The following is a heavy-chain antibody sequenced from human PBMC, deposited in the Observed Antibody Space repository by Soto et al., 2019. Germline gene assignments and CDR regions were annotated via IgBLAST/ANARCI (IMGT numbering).Heavy chain of an antibody. CDR2: IDSSGST. Sequence: SETLSLTCTVSGDSISNGDYYWSWIRQPPGRGLEWIGYIDSSGSTYHNASLKSRLTISVDMSKNQFSLRLTSVTAADTAVYYCASRYRYWGQGSLVTVSS. CDR3: ASRYRY. CDR1: GDSISNGDYY. D-gene: IGHD3-16*02. V-gene: IGHV4-30-4*01. J-gene: IGHJ4*02.